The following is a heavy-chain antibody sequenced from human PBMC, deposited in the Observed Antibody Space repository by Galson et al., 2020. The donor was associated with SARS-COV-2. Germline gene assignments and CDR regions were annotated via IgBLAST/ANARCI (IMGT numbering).Heavy chain of an antibody. Sequence: GESLKISCAASGFTFSNAWMSWVRQAPGKGLEWVGRVKSKTDGGTTDYAAPVKGRFIISRDDSKNTLYLQMDSLKTEDTAVYYCTWTTVTLQWDFWGQGTHVTVSS. J-gene: IGHJ4*02. CDR3: TWTTVTLQWDF. D-gene: IGHD4-17*01. CDR1: GFTFSNAW. V-gene: IGHV3-15*01. CDR2: VKSKTDGGTT.